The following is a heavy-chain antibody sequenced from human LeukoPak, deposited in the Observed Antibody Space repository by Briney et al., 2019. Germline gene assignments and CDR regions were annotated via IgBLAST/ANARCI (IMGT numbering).Heavy chain of an antibody. V-gene: IGHV4-59*01. Sequence: PSETLSPTCTVSGGSISSYYWSWIRQPPGKGLEWIGYIYYSGSTNYNPSLKSRVTISVDTSKNQFSLKLSSVTAADTAVYYCAKSRPVYYGSGSYYLNPFDSWGQGTLVTVSS. D-gene: IGHD3-10*01. CDR1: GGSISSYY. CDR2: IYYSGST. J-gene: IGHJ4*02. CDR3: AKSRPVYYGSGSYYLNPFDS.